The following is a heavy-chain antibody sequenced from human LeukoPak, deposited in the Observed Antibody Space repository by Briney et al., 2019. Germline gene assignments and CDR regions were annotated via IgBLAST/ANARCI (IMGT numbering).Heavy chain of an antibody. J-gene: IGHJ6*02. D-gene: IGHD3-9*01. Sequence: GGSLRLSCSASGFTFSDFAVTWVRQAPGEGLEWLSSIGGRGSHTYYADSVNGRFTISRDNSQDMFYLQMNSLRAEDTGVYFCAREGPDHDILTEYTIGDFYGMDVWGQGTTVTVSS. CDR2: IGGRGSHT. CDR3: AREGPDHDILTEYTIGDFYGMDV. CDR1: GFTFSDFA. V-gene: IGHV3-23*01.